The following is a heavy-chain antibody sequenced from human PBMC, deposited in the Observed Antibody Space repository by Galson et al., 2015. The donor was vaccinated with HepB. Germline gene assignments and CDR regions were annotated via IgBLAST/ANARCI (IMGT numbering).Heavy chain of an antibody. D-gene: IGHD3-22*01. Sequence: SLRLSCAASGFTFSSYAMSWARQAQGKGLEWVSAISGSGGSTYYAESVKGRFTISRDNSQNTLYLQMNSLRAEDTAVYYCAKDNNYRTADYYDADYWGQGTLVTVSS. CDR3: AKDNNYRTADYYDADY. CDR1: GFTFSSYA. V-gene: IGHV3-23*01. CDR2: ISGSGGST. J-gene: IGHJ4*02.